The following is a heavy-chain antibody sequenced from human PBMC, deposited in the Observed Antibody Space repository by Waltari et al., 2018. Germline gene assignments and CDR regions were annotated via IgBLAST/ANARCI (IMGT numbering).Heavy chain of an antibody. Sequence: QVQLVQTGAEVLRPGAAVKVSCQASGYTFINFDIHWGRQAAGQGLEWMGWVNPNSGTTAYAQKFQGRISLTWDTFTRTAYMELSNLRSDDTAVFYCARGRDVFANFDYNWFDPWGQGTLVTVSS. CDR3: ARGRDVFANFDYNWFDP. D-gene: IGHD3-3*01. V-gene: IGHV1-8*02. J-gene: IGHJ5*02. CDR1: GYTFINFD. CDR2: VNPNSGTT.